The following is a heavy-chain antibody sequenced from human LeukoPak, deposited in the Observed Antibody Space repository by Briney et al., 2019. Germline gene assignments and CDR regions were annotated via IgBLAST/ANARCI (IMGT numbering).Heavy chain of an antibody. J-gene: IGHJ4*02. Sequence: GGSLRLSCAASGFTFSSYAMSWVRQAPGKGLEWVSAISGSGGSTYYADSVKGRFTISRDNSKNTLYLQMNSLRAEDTAVYYCARGYCSSANCYSSLWGQGTLVTVSS. CDR3: ARGYCSSANCYSSL. CDR1: GFTFSSYA. V-gene: IGHV3-23*01. D-gene: IGHD2-15*01. CDR2: ISGSGGST.